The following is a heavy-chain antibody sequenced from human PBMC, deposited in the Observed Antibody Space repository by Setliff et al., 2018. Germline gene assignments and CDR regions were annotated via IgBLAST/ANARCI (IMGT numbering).Heavy chain of an antibody. J-gene: IGHJ4*02. CDR3: ARGGTFRYFDY. CDR2: ISSNNGHT. Sequence: ASVKVSCKASGYIFSTYGITWVRQAPGQGLEWMGWISSNNGHTKYVQKFQGRVTMTTDTSTATAYMELRGLRSDDTAVYYCARGGTFRYFDYWGQGTPVTVSS. D-gene: IGHD5-12*01. CDR1: GYIFSTYG. V-gene: IGHV1-18*01.